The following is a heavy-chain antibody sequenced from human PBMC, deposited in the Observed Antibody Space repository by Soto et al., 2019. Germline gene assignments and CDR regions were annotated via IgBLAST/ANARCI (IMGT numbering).Heavy chain of an antibody. CDR3: ARDSVGATKSRPDAFDI. CDR2: ISAYNGNT. CDR1: GYTFTSYG. V-gene: IGHV1-18*01. D-gene: IGHD1-26*01. J-gene: IGHJ3*02. Sequence: QVQLVQSGAEVKKPGASVKVSCKASGYTFTSYGISWVRQAPGQGLEWMGWISAYNGNTNYAQKLQGRVTMTTDTSTSTAYMELRSLSSDDTAVYYCARDSVGATKSRPDAFDIWGQGTMVTVSS.